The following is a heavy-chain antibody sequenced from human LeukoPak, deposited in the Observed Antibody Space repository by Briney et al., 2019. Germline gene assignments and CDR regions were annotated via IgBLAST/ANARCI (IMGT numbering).Heavy chain of an antibody. CDR2: IYYSGSA. V-gene: IGHV4-59*11. CDR3: ARARYYFDY. Sequence: SETLSLTCTVSGGSISSHCWSWIRQPPGKGLEWIGYIYYSGSANYNPSLKSRVTISVDTSKNQFSLKLSSVTAADTAVYYCARARYYFDYWGQGTLVTVSS. J-gene: IGHJ4*02. CDR1: GGSISSHC.